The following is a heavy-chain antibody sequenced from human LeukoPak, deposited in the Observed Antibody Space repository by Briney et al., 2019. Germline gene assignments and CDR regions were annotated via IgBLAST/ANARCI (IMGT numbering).Heavy chain of an antibody. J-gene: IGHJ4*02. CDR2: ISSISSTI. CDR3: ARDRDSSGWNTVSLFDY. Sequence: PGGSLRLSCAASGFTFSRYSMNWVRQAPGKGLEWVSYISSISSTIYYADSVKGRFTISRDNAKNSLFLQMNSLRAEDTAVYYCARDRDSSGWNTVSLFDYWGQGTLVTVSS. D-gene: IGHD6-19*01. CDR1: GFTFSRYS. V-gene: IGHV3-48*04.